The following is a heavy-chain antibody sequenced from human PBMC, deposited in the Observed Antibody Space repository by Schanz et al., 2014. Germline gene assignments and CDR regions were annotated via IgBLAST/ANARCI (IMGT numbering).Heavy chain of an antibody. J-gene: IGHJ4*02. D-gene: IGHD6-13*01. CDR1: GYTVSALA. V-gene: IGHV1-46*03. CDR3: ARDGEAAAGCDY. CDR2: INPSGGST. Sequence: QVQLLQSGSEVKKPGASVKVSCEISGYTVSALAMHWVRQAPGQGLEWMGIINPSGGSTSYAQKFQGRVTMTRDTSTSTVYMELSSLRSEDTAVYYCARDGEAAAGCDYWGQGTLXTVSS.